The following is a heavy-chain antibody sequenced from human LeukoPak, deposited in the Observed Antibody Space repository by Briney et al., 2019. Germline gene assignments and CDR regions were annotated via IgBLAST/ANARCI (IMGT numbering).Heavy chain of an antibody. CDR2: IKPDGSEK. V-gene: IGHV3-7*01. Sequence: PGGSLRLSCAASGLTFSRYWMSWVRQAPGKGLEWVANIKPDGSEKYYVASVRGRFTISRDNAKNSLYLQMNSLRDEDTAVYYCARSIVVVPAVDDYWGQGTLVTVSS. D-gene: IGHD2-2*01. J-gene: IGHJ4*02. CDR3: ARSIVVVPAVDDY. CDR1: GLTFSRYW.